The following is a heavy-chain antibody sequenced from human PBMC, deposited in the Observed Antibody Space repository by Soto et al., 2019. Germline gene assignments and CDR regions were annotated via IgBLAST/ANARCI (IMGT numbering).Heavy chain of an antibody. J-gene: IGHJ6*02. V-gene: IGHV4-31*03. D-gene: IGHD3-10*01. Sequence: QVQLQESGPGLVKPSQTLSLTCTVSGGSISSGGYYWSWIRQHPGKGLEWIGYIYYSGSTYYNPXXKSRVTISVDXYKRQXXLKLSSVTAADTAVYYCARDMGYYYGSGSSYGMDVWGQGTTVTVSS. CDR1: GGSISSGGYY. CDR2: IYYSGST. CDR3: ARDMGYYYGSGSSYGMDV.